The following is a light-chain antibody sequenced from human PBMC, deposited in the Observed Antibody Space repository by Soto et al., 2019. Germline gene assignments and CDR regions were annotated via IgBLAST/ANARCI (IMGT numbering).Light chain of an antibody. CDR3: QVWDGSSDQYV. V-gene: IGLV3-21*02. CDR1: NIGSKV. J-gene: IGLJ1*01. CDR2: DDS. Sequence: SYELTQPPSVSVAPGQTARIPCGGNNIGSKVVHWYQQRPGQAPVLVVHDDSDRPSGIPERFSGSNSENTATLTITGVAAGDEADYYCQVWDGSSDQYVFGTGTKVTVL.